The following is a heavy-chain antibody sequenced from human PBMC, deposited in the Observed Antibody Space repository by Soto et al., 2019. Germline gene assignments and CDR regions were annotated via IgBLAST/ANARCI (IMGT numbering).Heavy chain of an antibody. D-gene: IGHD6-19*01. V-gene: IGHV3-30*18. J-gene: IGHJ4*02. CDR3: AKDATYSSGWYYFDY. CDR1: GFTFSSYG. Sequence: GGSLRLSCAASGFTFSSYGMHWVRQAPGKGLEWVAVISYDGSNKYYADSVKGRFTISRDNSKNTLYLQMNSLRAEDTAVYYCAKDATYSSGWYYFDYWGQGTLVTVSS. CDR2: ISYDGSNK.